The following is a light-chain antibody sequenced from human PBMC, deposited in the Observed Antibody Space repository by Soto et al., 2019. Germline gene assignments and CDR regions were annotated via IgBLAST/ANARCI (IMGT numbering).Light chain of an antibody. J-gene: IGLJ1*01. Sequence: QSLLTHPASLSGSPGQSITISCTGTNSDVGYYKYVSWYQQHPGKAPKLMIYEVSNRPSGVSNRFSGSKSGNTASLTISGLQAEDEADYYCTSYTSSSTYVFGTGTKVTVL. CDR2: EVS. V-gene: IGLV2-14*01. CDR3: TSYTSSSTYV. CDR1: NSDVGYYKY.